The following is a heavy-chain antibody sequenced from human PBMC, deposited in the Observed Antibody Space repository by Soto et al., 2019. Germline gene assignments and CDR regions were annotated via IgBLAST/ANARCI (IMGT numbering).Heavy chain of an antibody. V-gene: IGHV3-30-3*01. J-gene: IGHJ4*02. Sequence: QVQLVESGGGEVQPGRSLRLSCAASGFTFSSSAMHWVRQAPGKGLEWVAVISYDGSKKYYADSEKGRFTIFRDNSKNTLYLQMNSLRADDTAVYYCVRDRVVAGIGEFDYWGQGTLVTVSS. CDR1: GFTFSSSA. CDR2: ISYDGSKK. D-gene: IGHD6-19*01. CDR3: VRDRVVAGIGEFDY.